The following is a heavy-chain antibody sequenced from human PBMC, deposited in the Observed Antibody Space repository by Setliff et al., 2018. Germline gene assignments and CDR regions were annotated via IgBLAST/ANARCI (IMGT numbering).Heavy chain of an antibody. CDR2: IYFGGNT. J-gene: IGHJ3*02. V-gene: IGHV4-39*07. Sequence: SETLSLTCTVPGGSISDNGYFWGWVRQPPGKGLEWIGNIYFGGNTYFNPSFKSRVTMSIDTSSSQFSLKLSSVTAADTAIYYCARDASASDGRNAFDIWGQGTMVTVS. CDR1: GGSISDNGYF. CDR3: ARDASASDGRNAFDI. D-gene: IGHD1-26*01.